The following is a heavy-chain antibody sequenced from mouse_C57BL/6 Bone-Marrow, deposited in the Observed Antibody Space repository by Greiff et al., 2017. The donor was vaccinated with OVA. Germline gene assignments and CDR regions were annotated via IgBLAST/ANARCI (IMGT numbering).Heavy chain of an antibody. CDR3: VRHDRYFDY. CDR1: GFSFNTYA. V-gene: IGHV10-1*01. CDR2: IRSKSNNYAT. Sequence: EVNVVESGGGLVQPKGSLKLSCAASGFSFNTYAMNWVRQAPGKGLEWVARIRSKSNNYATYYADSVKDRFTISRDDSESMLYLQMNNLKTEDTAMYYCVRHDRYFDYWGQGTTLTVSS. J-gene: IGHJ2*01.